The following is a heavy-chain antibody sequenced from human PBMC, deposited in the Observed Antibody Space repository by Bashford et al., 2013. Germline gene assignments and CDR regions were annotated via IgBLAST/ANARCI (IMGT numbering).Heavy chain of an antibody. CDR2: IYYSGST. Sequence: SETLSLTCTVSGGSIRSSSYFWGWIRQPPGKGLEWTGYIYYSGSTTYNPSLKSRVTLSVDTSKNQFSLKLTSVTAADTAVYYCARRGDWNSIDFWGQGTLVTVSS. D-gene: IGHD2-21*02. J-gene: IGHJ4*02. CDR3: ARRGDWNSIDF. CDR1: GGSIRSSSYF. V-gene: IGHV4-61*05.